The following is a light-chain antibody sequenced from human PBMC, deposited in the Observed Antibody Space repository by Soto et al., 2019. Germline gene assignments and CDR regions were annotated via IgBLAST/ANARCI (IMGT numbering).Light chain of an antibody. Sequence: DIVMTQSPLSLPVTPGEPASISCRSSQSLLYSNGNNYLDWYLQKPGQSPQLLSHLASSRASGVPDRFSGSGSGTDFSLKMRRVEDVDVGIYYCKKALQTPKTFGPGTKVEI. CDR3: KKALQTPKT. J-gene: IGKJ1*01. CDR2: LAS. CDR1: QSLLYSNGNNY. V-gene: IGKV2-28*01.